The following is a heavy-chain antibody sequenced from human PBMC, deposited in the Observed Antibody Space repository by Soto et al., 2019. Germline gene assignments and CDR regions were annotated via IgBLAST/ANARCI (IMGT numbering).Heavy chain of an antibody. CDR1: GFTLSSYA. CDR2: ISGSGGST. V-gene: IGHV3-23*01. J-gene: IGHJ4*02. D-gene: IGHD3-3*01. CDR3: AKIHYDFWSGYYDY. Sequence: GSLRLSCVDYGFTLSSYAMSWVRQAPGKGLEWVSAISGSGGSTYYADSVKGRFTISRDNSKNTLYLQMNSLRAEDTAVYYCAKIHYDFWSGYYDYWGQGTLVTVS.